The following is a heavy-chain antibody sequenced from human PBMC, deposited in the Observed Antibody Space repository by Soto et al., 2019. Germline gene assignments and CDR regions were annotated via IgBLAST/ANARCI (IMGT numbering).Heavy chain of an antibody. CDR1: GGSISGYY. CDR2: MYNTGST. D-gene: IGHD2-21*02. J-gene: IGHJ6*02. Sequence: PSETLSLTCTVSGGSISGYYWSWIRQPPGKGLEWIGYMYNTGSTVYNPSFKSRVTISVDTSKNQFSLKLNSVTAADTAVYYCERDLVVYCGNDCYPLDVWCQGITVNVS. CDR3: ERDLVVYCGNDCYPLDV. V-gene: IGHV4-59*01.